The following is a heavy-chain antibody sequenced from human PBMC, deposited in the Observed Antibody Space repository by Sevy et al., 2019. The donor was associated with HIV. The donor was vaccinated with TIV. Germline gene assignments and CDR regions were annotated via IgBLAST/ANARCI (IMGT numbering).Heavy chain of an antibody. V-gene: IGHV4-59*08. Sequence: SETLALTCTVSGGSISSYYWSWIRQPPGKGLEWIGYIYYSGSTNYNPSLKSRVTISVDTSNNQFSLKLSSVTAADTAVYYCARRGGSGWYSGFDYWGQGTLVTVSS. CDR3: ARRGGSGWYSGFDY. CDR2: IYYSGST. D-gene: IGHD6-19*01. J-gene: IGHJ4*02. CDR1: GGSISSYY.